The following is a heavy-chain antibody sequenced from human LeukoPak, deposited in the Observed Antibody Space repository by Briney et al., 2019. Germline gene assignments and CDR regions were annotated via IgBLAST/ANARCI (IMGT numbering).Heavy chain of an antibody. V-gene: IGHV1-46*01. D-gene: IGHD6-13*01. Sequence: ASVKVSCKASGYTFISYYMHWVRQAPGQGLEWMGIINPSGGSTSYAQKFQGRVTMTRDTSTSTVYMELSSLRSEDTAVYYCALSGSSWYGVFDLWAQGTMVPVPS. CDR2: INPSGGST. J-gene: IGHJ3*01. CDR1: GYTFISYY. CDR3: ALSGSSWYGVFDL.